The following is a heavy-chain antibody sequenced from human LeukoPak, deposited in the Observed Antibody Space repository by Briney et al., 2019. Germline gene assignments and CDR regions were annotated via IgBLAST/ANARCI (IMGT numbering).Heavy chain of an antibody. CDR2: IFISGTT. J-gene: IGHJ4*02. CDR1: GASISEYY. D-gene: IGHD3-16*01. CDR3: ARERRDGSYGFDY. V-gene: IGHV4-4*07. Sequence: PSETLSLTCTVSGASISEYYWNWIRQPAGKGLEWMGRIFISGTTNYNPSLNSRVTMSLDTSKNRFSLKLTSVTAVDTAVYYCARERRDGSYGFDYWGQGILLTVSS.